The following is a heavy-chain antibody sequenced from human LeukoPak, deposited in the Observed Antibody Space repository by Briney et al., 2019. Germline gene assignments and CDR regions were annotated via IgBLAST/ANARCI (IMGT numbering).Heavy chain of an antibody. CDR1: GFTFSNYW. J-gene: IGHJ4*02. V-gene: IGHV3-74*01. CDR2: INSDGSRT. Sequence: GGSLRLSCAASGFTFSNYWMNWVRQIPGKGPVWVSRINSDGSRTNYADSVKGRFTISRDNAKNTLYLQMNNLRAEDAAVYYCARDWGDSGSCHDYWGQGTLVTVSS. CDR3: ARDWGDSGSCHDY. D-gene: IGHD3-10*01.